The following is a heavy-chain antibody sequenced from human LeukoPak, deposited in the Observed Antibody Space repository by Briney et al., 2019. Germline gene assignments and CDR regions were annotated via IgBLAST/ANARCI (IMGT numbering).Heavy chain of an antibody. CDR2: ISGSGGST. V-gene: IGHV3-23*01. CDR1: GFIFSSYA. Sequence: GGSLRLSCAASGFIFSSYAMSWVRQAPGKGLEWVSTISGSGGSTYYADSVKGRFTISRDNSKNTVYLQMNSLRAEDTAVYYCAKDRSCTNDVRHGDFDYWGQGTLVTVSS. CDR3: AKDRSCTNDVRHGDFDY. D-gene: IGHD2-8*01. J-gene: IGHJ4*02.